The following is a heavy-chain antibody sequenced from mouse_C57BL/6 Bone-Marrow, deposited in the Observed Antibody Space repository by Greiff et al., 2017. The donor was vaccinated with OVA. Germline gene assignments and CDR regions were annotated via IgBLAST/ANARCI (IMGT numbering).Heavy chain of an antibody. V-gene: IGHV3-8*01. CDR2: ISYSGST. Sequence: EVKLQQSGHGLAKPSQTLSLTCSVTGYSITSDYWNWIRKFPGNKLEYMGYISYSGSTYYNPSLKSRISITRDTSKNQYYLQLNSVTTEDTATYYCARWLYYYGSSYWYFDVWGTGTTVTVSS. J-gene: IGHJ1*03. CDR3: ARWLYYYGSSYWYFDV. D-gene: IGHD1-1*01. CDR1: GYSITSDY.